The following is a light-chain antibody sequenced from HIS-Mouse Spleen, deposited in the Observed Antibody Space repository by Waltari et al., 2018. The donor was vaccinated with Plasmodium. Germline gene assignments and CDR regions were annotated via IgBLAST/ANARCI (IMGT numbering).Light chain of an antibody. V-gene: IGKV2-30*01. CDR3: MQGTHWPPRVT. J-gene: IGKJ4*01. CDR2: KVS. Sequence: DVVMTQSPLSLPVTLGQPASISCRSSQSLVYSDGNTYLNWFQQKPGPSPRRLIYKVSNRDSGVPDRFSGSWSGTDFTLKISRVEAEDVGVYYCMQGTHWPPRVTFGGGTKVEIK. CDR1: QSLVYSDGNTY.